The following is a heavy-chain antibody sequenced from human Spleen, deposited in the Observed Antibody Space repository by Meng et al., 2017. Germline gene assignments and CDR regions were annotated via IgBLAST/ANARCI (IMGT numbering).Heavy chain of an antibody. CDR3: ATRATAGGDLFDY. Sequence: SVKVSCKASGGTFSSYTISWVRQAPGQGLEWMGRIIPILGIANYAQQYQGRVTITADKSTSTAYMELNSLRSEDTAVYYCATRATAGGDLFDYWGQGTLVTVSS. V-gene: IGHV1-69*02. CDR2: IIPILGIA. CDR1: GGTFSSYT. D-gene: IGHD1-26*01. J-gene: IGHJ4*02.